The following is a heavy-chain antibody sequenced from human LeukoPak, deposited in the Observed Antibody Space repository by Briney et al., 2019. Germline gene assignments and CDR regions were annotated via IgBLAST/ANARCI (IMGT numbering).Heavy chain of an antibody. D-gene: IGHD3-9*01. CDR3: ARDLYTYDILTGYYSYWYFDL. Sequence: PSETLSLTCTVSGGSISSYYWSWIRQPPGKGLEWIGYIYYSGSTNYNPPLKSRVTISVDTSKNQFSLKLSSVTAADTAVYYCARDLYTYDILTGYYSYWYFDLWGRGTLVTVSS. CDR2: IYYSGST. CDR1: GGSISSYY. J-gene: IGHJ2*01. V-gene: IGHV4-59*01.